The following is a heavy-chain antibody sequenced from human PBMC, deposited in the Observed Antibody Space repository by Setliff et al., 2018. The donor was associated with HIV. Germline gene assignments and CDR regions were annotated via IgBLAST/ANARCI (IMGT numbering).Heavy chain of an antibody. J-gene: IGHJ4*02. CDR2: IYTSGST. Sequence: SETLSLTCTVSGGSISSYYWSWIRQPPGKGLEWIGYIYTSGSTYYNPSLKSRVTISVDTSKNQFSLKLSSVTAADTAVCYCARGLSFYDPGGFDYWGQGTLVTVSS. V-gene: IGHV4-4*09. D-gene: IGHD3-22*01. CDR3: ARGLSFYDPGGFDY. CDR1: GGSISSYY.